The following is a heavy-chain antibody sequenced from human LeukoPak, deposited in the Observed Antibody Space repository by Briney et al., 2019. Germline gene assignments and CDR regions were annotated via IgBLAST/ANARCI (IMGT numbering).Heavy chain of an antibody. CDR2: INHSGST. J-gene: IGHJ4*02. CDR1: GGSISSSSYY. D-gene: IGHD3-16*01. CDR3: ALTELRLGETFFDY. Sequence: SETLSLTCSVSGGSISSSSYYWSWIRRPPGKGLEWIGEINHSGSTNYNPSLKSRVTISVDTSKNQFSLKLSSVTAADTAVYYCALTELRLGETFFDYWGQGTLVTVSS. V-gene: IGHV4-39*07.